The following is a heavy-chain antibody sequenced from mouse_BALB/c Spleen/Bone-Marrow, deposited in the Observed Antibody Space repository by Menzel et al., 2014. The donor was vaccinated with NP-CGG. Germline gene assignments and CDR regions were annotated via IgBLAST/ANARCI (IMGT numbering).Heavy chain of an antibody. Sequence: EVKLEESGGVLVQPGGSLKLSCATSGFTFSDYYMYWVRQTPEKRLEWVAHISDGGGCTYYPDTVKGRFTISRDNAKNTLYLQMSRLKSEDTAMYYCARQGYYGSSYWFFDVWGAGATVTVSS. CDR3: ARQGYYGSSYWFFDV. V-gene: IGHV5-12*02. CDR1: GFTFSDYY. D-gene: IGHD1-1*01. CDR2: ISDGGGCT. J-gene: IGHJ1*01.